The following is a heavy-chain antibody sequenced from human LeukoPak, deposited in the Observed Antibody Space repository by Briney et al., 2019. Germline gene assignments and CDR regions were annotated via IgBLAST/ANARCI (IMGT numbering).Heavy chain of an antibody. Sequence: SETLSLTCTVSGGSISSYYWSWIRQPPGKGLEWIGYIYTSGSTNYNPSLKSRVTISVDTSKSQFSLKLSSVTAADTAVYYCARHPNNWDGLDYWGQGTLVTVSS. CDR2: IYTSGST. J-gene: IGHJ4*02. D-gene: IGHD1-20*01. CDR3: ARHPNNWDGLDY. V-gene: IGHV4-4*09. CDR1: GGSISSYY.